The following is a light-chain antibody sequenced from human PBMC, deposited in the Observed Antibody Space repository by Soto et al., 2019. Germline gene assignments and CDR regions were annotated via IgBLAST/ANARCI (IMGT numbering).Light chain of an antibody. CDR3: MQNTYWRHT. CDR2: TVT. V-gene: IGKV2-30*01. J-gene: IGKJ2*01. CDR1: QGLVYSDGNIY. Sequence: DVVLTQSPLSLHVTLGQPASISCRTSQGLVYSDGNIYLIRFHSSPSQSPRRLIYTVTNRDSGVRDRFSCSAAGTDFSLNSSRVEAEDIGVFDCMQNTYWRHTFGQGTNLEIK.